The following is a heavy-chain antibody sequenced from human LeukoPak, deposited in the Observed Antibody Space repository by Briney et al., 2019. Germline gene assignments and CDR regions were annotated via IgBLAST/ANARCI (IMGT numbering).Heavy chain of an antibody. V-gene: IGHV1-8*01. D-gene: IGHD4-17*01. Sequence: ASVKVSCKASGYTFTSYDINWVRQATGQGLEWMGWMNPNSGNTGYAQKFQGRVTMTRNTSISTAYMELSSLRSEDTAVHYCAKTLMGGDYVSDYWGQGTLVTVSS. J-gene: IGHJ4*02. CDR1: GYTFTSYD. CDR3: AKTLMGGDYVSDY. CDR2: MNPNSGNT.